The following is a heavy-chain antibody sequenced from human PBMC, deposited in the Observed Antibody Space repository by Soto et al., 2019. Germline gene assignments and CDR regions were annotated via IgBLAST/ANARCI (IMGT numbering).Heavy chain of an antibody. Sequence: QVQLVECGGGVVQPGRSLRLSCAASGFTFGTYGMHWVRQAPGKGLEWVAVISYDGNEKHYADSVKGRFTISRDNSKDTLSLQMNSLRAEDTAVYYCAKEGALSGWTSGDYWGQGTLVTVSS. D-gene: IGHD6-19*01. CDR1: GFTFGTYG. V-gene: IGHV3-30*18. J-gene: IGHJ4*02. CDR3: AKEGALSGWTSGDY. CDR2: ISYDGNEK.